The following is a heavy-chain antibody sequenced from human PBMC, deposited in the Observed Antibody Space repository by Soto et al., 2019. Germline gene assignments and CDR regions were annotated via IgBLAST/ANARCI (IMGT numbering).Heavy chain of an antibody. J-gene: IGHJ6*02. D-gene: IGHD2-21*02. CDR3: AVTELPFRPLTVPTDNGMDV. CDR1: GFSFADSA. CDR2: IVVVNGNT. V-gene: IGHV1-58*01. Sequence: ELVQSGPEAREPGTSVKVSCRASGFSFADSAVQWVRQGRGQRLEWIGWIVVVNGNTNYPPRFEGRVTLTMDASMSTSHFVLTSLISDDSAVYFCAVTELPFRPLTVPTDNGMDVWGQGKMVTLSS.